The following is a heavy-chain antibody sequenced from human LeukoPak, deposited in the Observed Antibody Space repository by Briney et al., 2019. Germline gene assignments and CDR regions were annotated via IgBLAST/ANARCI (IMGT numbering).Heavy chain of an antibody. Sequence: GGSLRLSCAASGFTFSSYAMSWVRQAPGKGLEWVSASSGSGGSTNYADSVKGRFTISRDNSKNTLYLQMNSLRAEDTAVYYCAKDHYSDSSGYTFFDYWGQGTPVTVSS. V-gene: IGHV3-23*01. CDR1: GFTFSSYA. D-gene: IGHD3-22*01. CDR2: SSGSGGST. J-gene: IGHJ4*02. CDR3: AKDHYSDSSGYTFFDY.